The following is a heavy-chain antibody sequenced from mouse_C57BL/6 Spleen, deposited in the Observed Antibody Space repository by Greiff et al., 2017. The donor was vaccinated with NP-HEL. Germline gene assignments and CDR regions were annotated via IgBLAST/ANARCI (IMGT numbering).Heavy chain of an antibody. Sequence: QVQLQQSGPELVKPGASVKISCKASGYAFSSSWMNWVKQRPGKGLEWIGRIYPGDGDTNYNGKFKGKATLTADKSSSTAYMQRSSLTSEDAAVYFGARDYYGSSGFAYWGQGTLVTGSA. D-gene: IGHD1-1*01. CDR3: ARDYYGSSGFAY. CDR2: IYPGDGDT. J-gene: IGHJ3*01. V-gene: IGHV1-82*01. CDR1: GYAFSSSW.